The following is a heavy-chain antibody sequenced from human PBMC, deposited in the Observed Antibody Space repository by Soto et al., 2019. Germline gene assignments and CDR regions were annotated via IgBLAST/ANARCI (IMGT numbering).Heavy chain of an antibody. V-gene: IGHV1-18*01. CDR1: GYTFTSYG. D-gene: IGHD6-13*01. Sequence: ASVKVSCKASGYTFTSYGISWVRQAPGQGLEWMGWISAYNGNTNYAQKLQGRVTMTTDTSTSTAYMELRSLRSDDTAVYYCARDRYSSSWPSYNWLDPWGQGTLVTV. CDR3: ARDRYSSSWPSYNWLDP. J-gene: IGHJ5*02. CDR2: ISAYNGNT.